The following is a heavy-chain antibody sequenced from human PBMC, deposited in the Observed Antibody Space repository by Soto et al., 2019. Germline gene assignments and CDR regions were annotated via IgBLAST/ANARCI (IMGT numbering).Heavy chain of an antibody. CDR3: ARTLREVRGVPFDP. J-gene: IGHJ5*02. Sequence: XWIXXPPGKALEWLARIDWDDDKFYSTSLKTRLTISKDTSKNQVVLTMTKLEXXDXATYYCARTLREVRGVPFDPWGQGILVTVSS. D-gene: IGHD3-10*01. CDR2: IDWDDDK. V-gene: IGHV2-70*04.